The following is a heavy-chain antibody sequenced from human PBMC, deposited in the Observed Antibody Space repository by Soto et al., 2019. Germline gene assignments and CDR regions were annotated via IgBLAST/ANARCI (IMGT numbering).Heavy chain of an antibody. CDR2: ISAYNGNT. Sequence: ASVKVSCKASGYTFTIYCISWVRQAPGQGLEWMGWISAYNGNTNYAQKLQGRVTMTTDTSTSTAYMELRSLRSDDTAVYYCARRSSGWYGSYFDYWGQGTLVTVXS. D-gene: IGHD6-19*01. CDR3: ARRSSGWYGSYFDY. CDR1: GYTFTIYC. J-gene: IGHJ4*02. V-gene: IGHV1-18*01.